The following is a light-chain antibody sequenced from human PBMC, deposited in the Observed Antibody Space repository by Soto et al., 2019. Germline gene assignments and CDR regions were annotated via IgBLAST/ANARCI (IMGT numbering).Light chain of an antibody. CDR3: QQYNNWPPANT. V-gene: IGKV3-15*01. CDR1: QSVSSN. CDR2: GAS. J-gene: IGKJ2*01. Sequence: EIVMTQSPATPSVSPGERATLSCRASQSVSSNLAWYQQKPGQAPRLLIYGASTRATGIPARFSGSGSGTDFTLPISSLQSEDFAVYYCQQYNNWPPANTCGQGTKLEIK.